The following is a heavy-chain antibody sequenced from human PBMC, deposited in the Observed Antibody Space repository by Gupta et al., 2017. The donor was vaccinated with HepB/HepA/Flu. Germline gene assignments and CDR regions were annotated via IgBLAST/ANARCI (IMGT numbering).Heavy chain of an antibody. Sequence: EEQLVESGGGLVQPGGSLRLSCAASGFSFSSYWMSWVRQTPRKELEWVANIHQDGSEKYDVDSGKGRVTVSRDNAKNSVYLQMNSLRAEETAVYYCARLVYGDDRVFNAGGQGTKVTVSS. CDR2: IHQDGSEK. V-gene: IGHV3-7*01. J-gene: IGHJ4*02. D-gene: IGHD4-17*01. CDR3: ARLVYGDDRVFNA. CDR1: GFSFSSYW.